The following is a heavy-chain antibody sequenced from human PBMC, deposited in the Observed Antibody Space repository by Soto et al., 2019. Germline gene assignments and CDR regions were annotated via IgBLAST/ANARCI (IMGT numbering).Heavy chain of an antibody. J-gene: IGHJ3*02. Sequence: QLQLVQSGGEVKTPGASVKVSCTTSGYTFTSHGISWVRQAPGQGLEWMGWISTYNGKTDYAQKFQGRVTMTADTRTSTVYMEMRSLRSDDTAVYYCARLLTEGATYRDDVFDMWGQGTKVTVSS. CDR3: ARLLTEGATYRDDVFDM. V-gene: IGHV1-18*01. CDR1: GYTFTSHG. CDR2: ISTYNGKT. D-gene: IGHD1-26*01.